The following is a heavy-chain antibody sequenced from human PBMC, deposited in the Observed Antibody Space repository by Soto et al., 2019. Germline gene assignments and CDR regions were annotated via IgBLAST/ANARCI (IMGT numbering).Heavy chain of an antibody. CDR3: VRATYFSDSSGYTRGLDY. V-gene: IGHV3-72*01. J-gene: IGHJ4*02. CDR2: SRDKPQGYST. CDR1: GFTLSDNY. D-gene: IGHD3-22*01. Sequence: EVQLVESGGGLVQPGGSLRLSCAGSGFTLSDNYIDWVRQAPGKGLEWVGRSRDKPQGYSTAYAASVKGRFTTSRDESKNSAYLQMNSLKTEDTAVYYCVRATYFSDSSGYTRGLDYWGQGTLVTVSS.